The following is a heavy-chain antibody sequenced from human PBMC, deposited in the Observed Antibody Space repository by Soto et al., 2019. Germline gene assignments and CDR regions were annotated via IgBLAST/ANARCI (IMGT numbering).Heavy chain of an antibody. CDR3: AESVQQWLVLVRVFHI. J-gene: IGHJ3*02. Sequence: QVQLVQSGAEVKKPGSSVKVSCKASGGTFSSYAISWVRQAPGQGLEWMGGIIPIFGTANYAQKFQGRDTITAGEATSTAYMQLTRLRSQDTEVYYCAESVQQWLVLVRVFHIFGHGTILTFS. CDR2: IIPIFGTA. V-gene: IGHV1-69*01. D-gene: IGHD6-19*01. CDR1: GGTFSSYA.